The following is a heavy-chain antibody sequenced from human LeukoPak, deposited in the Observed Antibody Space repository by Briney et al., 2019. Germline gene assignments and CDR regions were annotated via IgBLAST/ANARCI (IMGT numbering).Heavy chain of an antibody. V-gene: IGHV1-8*03. J-gene: IGHJ3*02. CDR1: GYTFTSYD. CDR2: MNPDSGNT. Sequence: ASVKVSCKASGYTFTSYDINWVRQATGQGLEWMGWMNPDSGNTDYAQKFQGRVTITRNTSISTAYMELSSLRSEDTAVYYCARVRGAGAFDIWGQGTMVTVSS. D-gene: IGHD1-26*01. CDR3: ARVRGAGAFDI.